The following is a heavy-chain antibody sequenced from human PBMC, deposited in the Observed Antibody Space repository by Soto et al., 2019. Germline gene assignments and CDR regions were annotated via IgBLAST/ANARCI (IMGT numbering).Heavy chain of an antibody. CDR3: ARSQGSSTSLEIYYYYYYGMDV. CDR1: GGTFSRYA. V-gene: IGHV1-69*01. Sequence: QVQLVQSGAEVKKPGSSVKVSCKASGGTFSRYAISWVRQAPGQGLEWMGGIIPISDTTNYAQKFQGRVTITADESTSTAYMELSSLRSEHTAVYYCARSQGSSTSLEIYYYYYYGMDVWGQGTTVTVSS. D-gene: IGHD2-2*01. J-gene: IGHJ6*02. CDR2: IIPISDTT.